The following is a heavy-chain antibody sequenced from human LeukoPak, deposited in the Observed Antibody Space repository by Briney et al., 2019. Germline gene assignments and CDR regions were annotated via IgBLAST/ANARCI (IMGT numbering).Heavy chain of an antibody. Sequence: GGSLRLSCAASGFTFSDYYMSWIRQAPGKGLEWISVLYTGGGTDHADSVKGRFTISRDNSKNTLSLQMNSLRVEDTAIYYCTRSGYRHPYHFDSWGQGTLVTVSS. CDR2: LYTGGGT. J-gene: IGHJ4*02. D-gene: IGHD3-22*01. V-gene: IGHV3-53*01. CDR3: TRSGYRHPYHFDS. CDR1: GFTFSDYY.